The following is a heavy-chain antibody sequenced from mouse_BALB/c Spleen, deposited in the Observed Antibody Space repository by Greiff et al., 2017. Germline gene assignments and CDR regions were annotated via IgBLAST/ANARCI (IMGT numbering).Heavy chain of an antibody. CDR2: INPSTGYT. Sequence: VKLVESGAELAKPGASVKMSCKASGYTFTSYWMHWVKQRPGQGLEWIGYINPSTGYTEYNQKFKDKATLTADKSSSTAYMQLSSLTSEDSAVYYCAGTAYYAMDYWGQGTSVTVSA. CDR3: AGTAYYAMDY. D-gene: IGHD3-3*01. J-gene: IGHJ4*01. CDR1: GYTFTSYW. V-gene: IGHV1-7*01.